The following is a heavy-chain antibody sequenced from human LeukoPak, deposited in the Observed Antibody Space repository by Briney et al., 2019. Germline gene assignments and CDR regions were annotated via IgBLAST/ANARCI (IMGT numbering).Heavy chain of an antibody. CDR2: IYYSGST. CDR3: ARHGDLYYYYYTDA. V-gene: IGHV4-59*01. CDR1: GGSISSYY. J-gene: IGHJ6*03. Sequence: PSETLSLTCTVSGGSISSYYWSWIRQPSGKGLEWIGYIYYSGSTNYNPSLKSRVTISVDTSKNQFSLKLSSVTAADTAVYYCARHGDLYYYYYTDAWGKGTTVTVSS. D-gene: IGHD3-10*01.